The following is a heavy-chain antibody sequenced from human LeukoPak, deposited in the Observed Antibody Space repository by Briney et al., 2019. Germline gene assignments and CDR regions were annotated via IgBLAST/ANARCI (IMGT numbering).Heavy chain of an antibody. J-gene: IGHJ4*02. D-gene: IGHD3-9*01. Sequence: SETLSLTCAVYGGSFSGYYWSWIRQPPGKGLEWIGEINHSGSTNYNPSLKSRVTISVDTSKNQFSLKLSSVTAADTAVYYCARVRYFDPSFGFDYWGQGTLVTVSS. CDR1: GGSFSGYY. CDR3: ARVRYFDPSFGFDY. V-gene: IGHV4-34*01. CDR2: INHSGST.